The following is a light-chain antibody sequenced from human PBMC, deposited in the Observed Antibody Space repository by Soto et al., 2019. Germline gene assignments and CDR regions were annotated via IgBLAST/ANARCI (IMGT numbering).Light chain of an antibody. CDR3: QQYNSYPWT. CDR2: DAS. V-gene: IGKV1-5*01. Sequence: IRLTQSPSTLSSSVGDRVTLTCLASQSISSWLAWYQQKPGKAPKLLSYDASSLESGVPSRFSGSGSGTEFTLTISSLKPDDFETYYCQQYNSYPWTFGQGTKVDIK. J-gene: IGKJ1*01. CDR1: QSISSW.